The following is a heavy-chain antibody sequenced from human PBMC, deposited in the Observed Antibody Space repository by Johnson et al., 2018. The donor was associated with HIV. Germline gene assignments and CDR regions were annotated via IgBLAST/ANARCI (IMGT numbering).Heavy chain of an antibody. Sequence: EVQLVESGGGLAKPAWSPRLSCAASQFIFSNYSMNCVRQAPGNGLDLVGQVNPNGDSTYLLDSGKDRFHTARHNANNTLHLQINSLKTEDPAVYFCARVTRKGVTPDAFDMWGQGTMVTVSS. CDR2: VNPNGDST. V-gene: IGHV3-25*03. D-gene: IGHD2-21*02. CDR1: QFIFSNYS. CDR3: ARVTRKGVTPDAFDM. J-gene: IGHJ3*02.